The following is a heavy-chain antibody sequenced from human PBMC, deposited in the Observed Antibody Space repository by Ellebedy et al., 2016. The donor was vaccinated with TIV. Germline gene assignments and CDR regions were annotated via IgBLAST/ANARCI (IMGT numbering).Heavy chain of an antibody. V-gene: IGHV3-11*03. CDR1: GFPFSDYY. J-gene: IGHJ4*02. CDR3: AKFRLGLRDIDY. Sequence: GGSLRLXCAASGFPFSDYYMSWIRQAPGKGLEWVSYISSSSSYTNYADSVKGRFTISRDNSKNTLYLQMNSLRAEDTAVYYCAKFRLGLRDIDYWGQGTLVTVSS. CDR2: ISSSSSYT. D-gene: IGHD3/OR15-3a*01.